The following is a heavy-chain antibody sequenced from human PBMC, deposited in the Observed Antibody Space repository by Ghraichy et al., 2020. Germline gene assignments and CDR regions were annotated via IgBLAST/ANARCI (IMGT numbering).Heavy chain of an antibody. D-gene: IGHD2-15*01. Sequence: ASVKVSCKASGYTFTGYYMHWVRQAPGQGLEWMGWINPNSGGTNYAQKFQGRVTMTRDTSISTAYMELSRLRSDDTAVYYCARARPHGRVCSGGSCNNWFDPWGQGTLVTVSS. CDR2: INPNSGGT. V-gene: IGHV1-2*02. CDR1: GYTFTGYY. J-gene: IGHJ5*02. CDR3: ARARPHGRVCSGGSCNNWFDP.